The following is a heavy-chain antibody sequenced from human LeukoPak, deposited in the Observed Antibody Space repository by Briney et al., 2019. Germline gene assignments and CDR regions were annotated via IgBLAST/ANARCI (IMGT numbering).Heavy chain of an antibody. D-gene: IGHD4-23*01. Sequence: GGSLRLSCAASGFTFSDYYMNWIRQAPGKGLEWVSYISSTGITMYYADSVKGRFTISRDNSKNSLYLQMNSLRAEDTAVYYCARDQYGGEYDLFDYWGQGTLVTVSS. CDR2: ISSTGITM. CDR3: ARDQYGGEYDLFDY. V-gene: IGHV3-11*01. CDR1: GFTFSDYY. J-gene: IGHJ4*02.